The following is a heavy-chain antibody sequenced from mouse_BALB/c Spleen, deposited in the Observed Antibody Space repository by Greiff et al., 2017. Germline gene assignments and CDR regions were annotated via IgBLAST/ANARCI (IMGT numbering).Heavy chain of an antibody. Sequence: EVMLVESGGGLVKPGGSLKLSCAASGFTFSSYAMSWVRQTPEKRLEWVATISSGGSYTYYPDSVKGRFTISRDNAKNTLYLQMSSLRSEDTAMYYGASRYEYDRGEFAYWGQGTLVTVSA. CDR2: ISSGGSYT. J-gene: IGHJ3*01. CDR3: ASRYEYDRGEFAY. CDR1: GFTFSSYA. V-gene: IGHV5-9-1*01. D-gene: IGHD2-4*01.